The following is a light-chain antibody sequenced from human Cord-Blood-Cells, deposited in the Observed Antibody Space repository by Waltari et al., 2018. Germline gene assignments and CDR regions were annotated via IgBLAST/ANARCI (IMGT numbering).Light chain of an antibody. CDR3: CSYAGSSTVV. Sequence: QSALTQPASVSGSPGQSITNSCTGTSSDVGRYNLVSWYQQHPGKAPKLMIYEGSKRPSGVSNRFSGSKSGNPASLTISGLQAEDEADYYCCSYAGSSTVVFGGGTKLTVL. J-gene: IGLJ2*01. CDR1: SSDVGRYNL. V-gene: IGLV2-23*01. CDR2: EGS.